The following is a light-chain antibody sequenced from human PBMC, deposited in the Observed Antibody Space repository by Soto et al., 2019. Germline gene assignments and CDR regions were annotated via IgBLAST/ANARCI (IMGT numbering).Light chain of an antibody. CDR2: GAS. CDR3: QQYGSSGT. Sequence: EILLTQSPGTLPLSPGERATLSCRASQSVSNNYLAWYQQKPGQAPSLLIYGASNRATGIPDRFSGSGSGTDFTLTISRLEPEDSAVYYCQQYGSSGTFGQGTKVDIK. CDR1: QSVSNNY. J-gene: IGKJ1*01. V-gene: IGKV3-20*01.